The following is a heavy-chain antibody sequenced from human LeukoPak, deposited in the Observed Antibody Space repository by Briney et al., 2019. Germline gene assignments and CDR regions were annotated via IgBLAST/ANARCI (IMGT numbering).Heavy chain of an antibody. CDR3: ASTSIAAAGTRPFDY. V-gene: IGHV4-59*12. Sequence: SETLSLTCTVSGGSISSYYWSWIRQPPGKGLEWIGYIYYSGSTNYNPSLKSRVTISVDTSKNQFSLKLSSVTAADTAVYYCASTSIAAAGTRPFDYWGQGTLVTVSS. CDR1: GGSISSYY. J-gene: IGHJ4*02. CDR2: IYYSGST. D-gene: IGHD6-13*01.